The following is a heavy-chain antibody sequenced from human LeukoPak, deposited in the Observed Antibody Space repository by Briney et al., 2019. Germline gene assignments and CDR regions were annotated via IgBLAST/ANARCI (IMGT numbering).Heavy chain of an antibody. J-gene: IGHJ4*02. D-gene: IGHD6-19*01. V-gene: IGHV3-30*18. CDR2: ISYDGSNK. CDR1: GFTFSSYG. Sequence: HPGGSLRLSCAASGFTFSSYGMHWVRQAPGKGLEWVAVISYDGSNKYYADSVKGRFTISRDNSKNTLYLQMNSLRAEDTAVYYCAKVGIAVAYTIDYWGQGTLVTVSS. CDR3: AKVGIAVAYTIDY.